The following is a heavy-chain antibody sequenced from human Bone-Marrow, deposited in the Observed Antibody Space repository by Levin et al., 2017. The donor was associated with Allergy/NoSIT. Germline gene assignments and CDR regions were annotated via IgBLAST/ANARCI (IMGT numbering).Heavy chain of an antibody. Sequence: KSGGSLRLSCAASGFTFSDYYMSWIRQAPGKGLEWVSYIYSGGFTKHYADSVKGRFTISRDNAENSLFLQMDSLTAEDTAVYYCARHFGYGFDYWGQGTLVTVSS. CDR3: ARHFGYGFDY. J-gene: IGHJ4*02. CDR2: IYSGGFTK. V-gene: IGHV3-11*01. CDR1: GFTFSDYY. D-gene: IGHD5-18*01.